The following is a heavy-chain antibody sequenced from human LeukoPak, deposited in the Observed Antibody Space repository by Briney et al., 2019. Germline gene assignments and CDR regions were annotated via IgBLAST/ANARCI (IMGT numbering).Heavy chain of an antibody. CDR2: INPSGGST. CDR3: ARVFGGGFYMDV. CDR1: GYTFTSYY. D-gene: IGHD3-10*02. J-gene: IGHJ6*03. Sequence: GASVKVSCKASGYTFTSYYMHWVRQAPGQGLEWMGIINPSGGSTSYAQKFQGRVTMTRDMSTSTAYMELSSLRSEDMAVYYCARVFGGGFYMDVWGKGTTVTVSS. V-gene: IGHV1-46*01.